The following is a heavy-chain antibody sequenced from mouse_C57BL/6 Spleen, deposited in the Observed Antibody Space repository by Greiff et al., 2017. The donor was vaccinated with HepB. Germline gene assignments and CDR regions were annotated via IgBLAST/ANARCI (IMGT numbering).Heavy chain of an antibody. CDR3: ARREGSSAYAMDY. CDR1: GFTFSSYG. V-gene: IGHV5-6*02. D-gene: IGHD1-1*01. CDR2: ISSGGSYT. Sequence: EVMLVESGGDLVKPGGSLKLSCAASGFTFSSYGMSWVRQTPDKRLEWVATISSGGSYTYYPDSVKGRFTISRDNAKNTLYLQMSSLKSEDTAMYYCARREGSSAYAMDYWGQGTSVTVSS. J-gene: IGHJ4*01.